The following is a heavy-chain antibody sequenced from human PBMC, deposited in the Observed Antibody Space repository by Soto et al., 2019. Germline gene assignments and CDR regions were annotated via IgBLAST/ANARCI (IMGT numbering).Heavy chain of an antibody. CDR3: ARDPYGGNSHWFDP. CDR1: GGSISSSNW. V-gene: IGHV4-4*02. Sequence: PSETLSLTCAVSGGSISSSNWWSWVRQPPGKGLEWIGEIYHSGSTNYNPSLKSRVTISVDKSKNQFSLKLSSVTAADTAVYYCARDPYGGNSHWFDPWGQGTLVTVSS. D-gene: IGHD2-21*02. CDR2: IYHSGST. J-gene: IGHJ5*02.